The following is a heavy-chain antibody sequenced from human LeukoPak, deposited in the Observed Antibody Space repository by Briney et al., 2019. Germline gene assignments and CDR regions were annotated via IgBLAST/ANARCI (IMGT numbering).Heavy chain of an antibody. Sequence: PAGSLRLSCAASGFTFSSYSVNWVRQAPGKGLEWIAYIGFSSGNTKYADSVKGRFTISGDKANNSVYLQMNSLRVEDTAVYYCARDTKYAFDNWGEGTLVTVSS. CDR2: IGFSSGNT. D-gene: IGHD2-2*01. V-gene: IGHV3-48*01. CDR1: GFTFSSYS. CDR3: ARDTKYAFDN. J-gene: IGHJ4*02.